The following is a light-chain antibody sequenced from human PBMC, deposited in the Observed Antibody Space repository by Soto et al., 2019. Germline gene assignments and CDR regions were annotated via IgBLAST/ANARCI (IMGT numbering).Light chain of an antibody. CDR2: AAT. CDR3: QQTYNTGYT. CDR1: QSISSY. V-gene: IGKV1-39*01. Sequence: EIPMTQSPSSLSASVGDRVTITCRASQSISSYLNWYQQQPGKGPKLLIYAATSLQSGVPSRFSGSGSGTDFTLTITTLQPEDFATYYCQQTYNTGYTFGQGTKLEIK. J-gene: IGKJ2*01.